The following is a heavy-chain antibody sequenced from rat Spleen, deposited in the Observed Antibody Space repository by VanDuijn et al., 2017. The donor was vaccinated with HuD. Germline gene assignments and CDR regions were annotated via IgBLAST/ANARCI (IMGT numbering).Heavy chain of an antibody. CDR2: SSNDGENS. CDR1: GLTFSNYY. CDR3: ARDSELRGFAY. J-gene: IGHJ3*01. Sequence: EVQLVESGGGSVEPGRSMKLSCVVSGLTFSNYYMAWVRQAPTKGLEWVASSSNDGENSYYRDSVKGRFTISRDNSKSTLYLQMDSLRSEDTATYYCARDSELRGFAYWGQGTLVTVSS. V-gene: IGHV5-25*01. D-gene: IGHD1-11*01.